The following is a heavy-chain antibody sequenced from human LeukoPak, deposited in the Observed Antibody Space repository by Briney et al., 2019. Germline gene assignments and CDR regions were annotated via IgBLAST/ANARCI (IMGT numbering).Heavy chain of an antibody. J-gene: IGHJ6*02. Sequence: GGSLRLSCAASGFTFGNYAMTWVRQAPWKGLEWVSTISGSGGNTFYAGSVKGRFTISRDNFKNTLYLQMNSLRAEDTAVYYCAKASGSFSYYYYGMDVWGPGTTVTVSS. CDR2: ISGSGGNT. CDR3: AKASGSFSYYYYGMDV. V-gene: IGHV3-23*01. CDR1: GFTFGNYA. D-gene: IGHD3-10*01.